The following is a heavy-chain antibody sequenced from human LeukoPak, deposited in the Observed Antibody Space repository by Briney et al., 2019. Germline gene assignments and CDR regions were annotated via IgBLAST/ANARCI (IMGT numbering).Heavy chain of an antibody. Sequence: SETLSLTCTVSGDSMNSHYWSWIRQPPGKGLEWIGYISYIGSTNYNPSLKSRVTISVDTSKNQFSLRLSSVTAADTAVYYCARDPTTVTKGLDIWGQGTMVTVSS. D-gene: IGHD4-17*01. CDR1: GDSMNSHY. CDR3: ARDPTTVTKGLDI. J-gene: IGHJ3*02. V-gene: IGHV4-59*11. CDR2: ISYIGST.